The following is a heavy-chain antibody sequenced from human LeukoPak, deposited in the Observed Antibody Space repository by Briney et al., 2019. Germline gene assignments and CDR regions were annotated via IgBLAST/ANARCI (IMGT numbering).Heavy chain of an antibody. CDR2: ISANDGST. D-gene: IGHD6-6*01. CDR1: GCTFSPHD. CDR3: ANLPLPAVVGYYYYGFDV. Sequence: GPSLRLSCASPGCTFSPHDMTSVGQGAGEGLGLVSFISANDGSTCLPDSVKGRFTISIHKSNSTLYLQMNSLRDGDTVVYYCANLPLPAVVGYYYYGFDVWGQGTTVTVSS. J-gene: IGHJ6*02. V-gene: IGHV3-23*01.